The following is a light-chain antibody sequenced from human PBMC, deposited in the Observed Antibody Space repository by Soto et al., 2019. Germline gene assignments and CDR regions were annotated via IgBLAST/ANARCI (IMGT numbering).Light chain of an antibody. Sequence: EIVLTQSPGTLSLSPGERAALSCRASQSISSSSLAWYQHKPGQAPRLLIHGASSRATGIPDRFSGSGSGTEFTLTISRLEPEDFTVYYCHHYETFGQGTKVDIK. V-gene: IGKV3-20*01. CDR2: GAS. CDR1: QSISSSS. CDR3: HHYET. J-gene: IGKJ1*01.